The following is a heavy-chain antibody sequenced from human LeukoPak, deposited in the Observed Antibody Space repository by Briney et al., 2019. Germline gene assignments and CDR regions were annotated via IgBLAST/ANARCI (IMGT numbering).Heavy chain of an antibody. CDR1: GGSISSSSYY. CDR3: ARGSDFWSGSVIDY. V-gene: IGHV4-61*01. D-gene: IGHD3-3*01. J-gene: IGHJ4*02. Sequence: SETLSLTCTVSGGSISSSSYYWSWIRQPPGKGLEWIGYIYYSGSTNYNPSLKSRVTISVDTSKNQFSLKLSSVTAADTAVYYCARGSDFWSGSVIDYWGQGTLVTGSS. CDR2: IYYSGST.